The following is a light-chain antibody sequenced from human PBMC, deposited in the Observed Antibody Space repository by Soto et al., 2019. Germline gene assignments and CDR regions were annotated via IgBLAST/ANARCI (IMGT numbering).Light chain of an antibody. CDR1: QSVSSY. J-gene: IGKJ3*01. CDR3: QQRSNWRFT. Sequence: EIVLTQSPATLSLSPGERATLSCRASQSVSSYLAWYQQKPGQAPRLLIYDASSRATGIPARFSGSGSGADFPLPISSLEPEDFAVYYCQQRSNWRFTFGPGTKVEIK. V-gene: IGKV3-11*01. CDR2: DAS.